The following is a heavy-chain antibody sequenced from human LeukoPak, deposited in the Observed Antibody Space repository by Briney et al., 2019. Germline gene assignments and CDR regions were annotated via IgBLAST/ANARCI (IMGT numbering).Heavy chain of an antibody. CDR1: GGSISSGGYY. V-gene: IGHV4-31*03. Sequence: SETLSLTCTDSGGSISSGGYYWSWIRQHPGKGLEWTAYIYYSESTYYNPSLKSRVTISVDTSKNQFSLKLSSVTAADTAVYYCARDSGDWFDPWGQGTLVTVSS. CDR2: IYYSEST. CDR3: ARDSGDWFDP. J-gene: IGHJ5*02.